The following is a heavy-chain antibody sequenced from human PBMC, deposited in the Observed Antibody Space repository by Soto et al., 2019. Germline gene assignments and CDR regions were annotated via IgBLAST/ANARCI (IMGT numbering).Heavy chain of an antibody. CDR2: VYYRGRS. J-gene: IGHJ4*02. CDR3: VSQRTTVPTQAYFDY. D-gene: IGHD4-17*01. CDR1: GGSATNSSYY. Sequence: SETLSLTWTVSGGSATNSSYYWGWIRQSPGKGLEWIGSVYYRGRSYSKSSVKSRVTISVDTSKNRFSLSLNSVTASDTAVYFCVSQRTTVPTQAYFDYRGPGALVTVSS. V-gene: IGHV4-39*01.